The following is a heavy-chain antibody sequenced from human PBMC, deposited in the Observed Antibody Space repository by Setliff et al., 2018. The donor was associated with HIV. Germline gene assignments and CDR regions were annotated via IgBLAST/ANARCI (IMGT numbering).Heavy chain of an antibody. V-gene: IGHV1-8*02. Sequence: GASVKVSCKASGYTFTTYDINWVRQATGQGLEWMGWMNPNSANTGYAEKFQGRLTMTRNTSISTAYMELSSLRSEDTAVYYCARNQRYSSGWKRGPVRFDPWGQGTLVTV. CDR1: GYTFTTYD. CDR2: MNPNSANT. CDR3: ARNQRYSSGWKRGPVRFDP. J-gene: IGHJ5*02. D-gene: IGHD6-19*01.